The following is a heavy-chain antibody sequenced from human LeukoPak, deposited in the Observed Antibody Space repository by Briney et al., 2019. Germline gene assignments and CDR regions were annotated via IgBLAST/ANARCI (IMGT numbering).Heavy chain of an antibody. J-gene: IGHJ5*02. CDR1: GGSISSYY. D-gene: IGHD6-6*01. CDR3: ARVRAARNWFDP. V-gene: IGHV4-59*01. Sequence: PSVTLSLTRTVSGGSISSYYWSWIRQPPGKGLEWIGYIYYSGSTNYNPSLKSRVTISVDTSKNQFSLKLSSVTAADTAVYYCARVRAARNWFDPWSQGTLVTVSS. CDR2: IYYSGST.